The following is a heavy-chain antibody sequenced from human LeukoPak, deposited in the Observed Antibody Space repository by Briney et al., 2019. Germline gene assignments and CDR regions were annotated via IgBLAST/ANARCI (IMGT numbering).Heavy chain of an antibody. V-gene: IGHV1-18*01. CDR1: GYTFTSYG. D-gene: IGHD3-22*01. CDR2: ISAYNANT. CDR3: ARSYDSTYYMDV. J-gene: IGHJ6*03. Sequence: ASVKVSCKASGYTFTSYGISWVRHAPGQGLEWMGWISAYNANTNYAQNLQGRVTMTTDTSTNTAYMELRSMRSDDTAVYYCARSYDSTYYMDVWGKGTTVTVSS.